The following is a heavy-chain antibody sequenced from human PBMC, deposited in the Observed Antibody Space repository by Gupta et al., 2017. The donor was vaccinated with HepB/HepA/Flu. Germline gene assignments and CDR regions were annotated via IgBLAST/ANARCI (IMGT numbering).Heavy chain of an antibody. CDR2: TRNKANSYTT. CDR1: GFTFSDHY. Sequence: EVQLVESGGGLVQPGGSLRLSCAASGFTFSDHYVDWVRQAPGKGLEWVGRTRNKANSYTTEYAASVKGRFTISRDDSQTSLYLQMNSLKTEDTAVYYCARGVRISGSYYPLDYWGQGTLVTVSS. J-gene: IGHJ4*02. V-gene: IGHV3-72*01. D-gene: IGHD1-26*01. CDR3: ARGVRISGSYYPLDY.